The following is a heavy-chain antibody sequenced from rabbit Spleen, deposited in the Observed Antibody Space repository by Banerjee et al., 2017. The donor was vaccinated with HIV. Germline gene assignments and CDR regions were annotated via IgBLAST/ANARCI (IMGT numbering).Heavy chain of an antibody. CDR1: GFSFSSSYY. D-gene: IGHD8-1*01. Sequence: QEQLVESGGDLVQPEGSLTLTCTASGFSFSSSYYMCWVRQAPGKGLEWIACIYGGDGSSTAYANWAKGRFTISKTSSTTVPLQMTRLTAADTATYFCARDGAGGSYFALWGPGTLVTVS. CDR2: IYGGDGSST. CDR3: ARDGAGGSYFAL. J-gene: IGHJ4*01. V-gene: IGHV1S45*01.